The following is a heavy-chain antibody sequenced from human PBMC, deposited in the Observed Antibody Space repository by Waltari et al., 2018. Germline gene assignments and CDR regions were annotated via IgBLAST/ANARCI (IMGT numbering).Heavy chain of an antibody. J-gene: IGHJ4*02. D-gene: IGHD6-19*01. CDR3: AKGRRQWLARLDY. CDR1: GFTFSRYA. CDR2: ISGSGGST. Sequence: EVQLVESGGGLVQPGGSLRLSCAASGFTFSRYAMRWFTQAPGKGLEWVSAISGSGGSTYYADSVKGRFTISRDNSKNTLYLQMNSLRAEDTAVYYCAKGRRQWLARLDYWGQGTLVTVSS. V-gene: IGHV3-23*04.